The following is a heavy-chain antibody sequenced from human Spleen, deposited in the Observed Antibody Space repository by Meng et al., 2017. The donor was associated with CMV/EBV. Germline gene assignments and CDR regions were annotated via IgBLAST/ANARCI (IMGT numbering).Heavy chain of an antibody. D-gene: IGHD3-22*01. CDR2: ISANNGST. V-gene: IGHV1-18*01. Sequence: FTGYGISWGGQAKGLGLRWMGWISANNGSTNYAQKLQSRVTMTTDTSTSTAYMGLRSLRSDDTAVYYCARDSARFKKIVVARNNWLDPWGQGSLVTVSS. CDR1: FTGYG. CDR3: ARDSARFKKIVVARNNWLDP. J-gene: IGHJ5*02.